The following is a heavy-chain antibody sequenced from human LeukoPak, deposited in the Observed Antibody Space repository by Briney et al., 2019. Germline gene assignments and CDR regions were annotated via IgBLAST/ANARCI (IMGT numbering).Heavy chain of an antibody. D-gene: IGHD6-19*01. CDR3: ARPYFPAVALPVFDY. J-gene: IGHJ4*02. CDR2: IYYSGST. CDR1: GGSISSYY. Sequence: SETLSLTCTVSGGSISSYYGGWIRQPPGKGLEWIGSIYYSGSTYYNPSLKSRVTISVDTSKNQFSLKLSSVTAADTAVYYCARPYFPAVALPVFDYWGQGTLVTVSS. V-gene: IGHV4-39*01.